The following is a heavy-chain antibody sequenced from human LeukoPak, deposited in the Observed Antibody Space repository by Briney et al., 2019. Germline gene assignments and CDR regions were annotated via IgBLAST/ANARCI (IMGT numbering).Heavy chain of an antibody. Sequence: GGSLRLSCAASGFTVSSNYMSWVRQAPGKGLEWVSVISDGGSTSYADSVKGRFTISRDNSKNTLYLQMNSLRAEDTAVYYCARANPYYGMDVWGQGTTVTVSS. V-gene: IGHV3-53*01. J-gene: IGHJ6*02. CDR2: ISDGGST. CDR3: ARANPYYGMDV. CDR1: GFTVSSNY.